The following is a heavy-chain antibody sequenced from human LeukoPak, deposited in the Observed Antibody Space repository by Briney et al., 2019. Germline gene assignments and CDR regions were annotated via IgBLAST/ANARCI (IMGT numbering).Heavy chain of an antibody. Sequence: GGSLRLSCAASGFTFSSYWMSWVRQAPGKGLEWVANIKQDGSEKYYVDSVKGRFTISRDNAKNSLYQQMNSLRAEDTAVYYCARRGRRITIFGVVIHAFDIWGQGTMVTVSS. CDR3: ARRGRRITIFGVVIHAFDI. J-gene: IGHJ3*02. CDR1: GFTFSSYW. V-gene: IGHV3-7*01. D-gene: IGHD3-3*01. CDR2: IKQDGSEK.